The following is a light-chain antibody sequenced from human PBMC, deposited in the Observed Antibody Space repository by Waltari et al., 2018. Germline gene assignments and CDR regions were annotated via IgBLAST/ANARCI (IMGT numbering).Light chain of an antibody. CDR2: KAS. J-gene: IGKJ2*01. CDR1: QSISSW. CDR3: QQYHTLYT. Sequence: IQMTQSPSTLSASVGDRVTITCRASQSISSWLAWYQQKPGKAPKLLIYKASSLESGVPSRFSGSGSGTEFTLTISSLQPDDFATYYCQQYHTLYTFGQGTKLEI. V-gene: IGKV1-5*03.